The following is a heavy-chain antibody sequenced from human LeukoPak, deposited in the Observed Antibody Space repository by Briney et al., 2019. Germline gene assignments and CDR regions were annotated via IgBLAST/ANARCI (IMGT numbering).Heavy chain of an antibody. CDR3: ARTVVSLPFGY. D-gene: IGHD3-22*01. J-gene: IGHJ4*02. CDR1: GGSISSSSYY. V-gene: IGHV4-39*01. CDR2: IYYSGST. Sequence: SETLSLTCTVSGGSISSSSYYWGWIRQPPGKGLEWIGSIYYSGSTYYNPSLKSRVTMSVDTSKNQFSLKLSSVTAADTAVYYCARTVVSLPFGYWGQGTLVTVSS.